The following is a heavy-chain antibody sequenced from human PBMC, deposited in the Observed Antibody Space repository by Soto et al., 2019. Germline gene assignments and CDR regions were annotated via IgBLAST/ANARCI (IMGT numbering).Heavy chain of an antibody. CDR1: GGTFSSYA. CDR3: TRDASLTRELDLPTEGYYCSGMDV. CDR2: IIPIFGTA. D-gene: IGHD1-1*01. J-gene: IGHJ6*02. Sequence: QVQLVQSGAEVKKPGSSVKVSCKASGGTFSSYAISWVRQAPGQGLEWMGGIIPIFGTANYAQKFQGRVTITAEQSTRTAYMDLSSLTSVDTAVYSCTRDASLTRELDLPTEGYYCSGMDVWGPGTTVTVSS. V-gene: IGHV1-69*12.